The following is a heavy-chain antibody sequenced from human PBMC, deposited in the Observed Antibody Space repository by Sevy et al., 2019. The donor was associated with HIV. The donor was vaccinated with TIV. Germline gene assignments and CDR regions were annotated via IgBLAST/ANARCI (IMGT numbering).Heavy chain of an antibody. V-gene: IGHV3-48*03. CDR2: ISSTGSTI. CDR1: GFTFSSYE. Sequence: GGSLRLSCAASGFTFSSYEMTWVRQAPGKGLEWVSYISSTGSTIYYADSVKGRFTISRDNAKNSLYLQMNSLRAEDTAVYYCARDSLSSSWYGCLDYWGQGTLVTVSS. J-gene: IGHJ4*02. D-gene: IGHD6-13*01. CDR3: ARDSLSSSWYGCLDY.